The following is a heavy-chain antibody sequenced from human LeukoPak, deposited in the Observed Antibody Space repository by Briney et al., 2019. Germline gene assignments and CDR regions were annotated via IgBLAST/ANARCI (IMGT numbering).Heavy chain of an antibody. Sequence: GGSLRLSCAASGFTFSSYGMSWVRQAPGKGLEWVSGISGNGGKIYYVDSVKGRFTISGDNFKNRLFLQMNNLRAEDTAIYYCVKDEGRGFYGSGTFYSWGQGTLVTVSP. CDR3: VKDEGRGFYGSGTFYS. CDR2: ISGNGGKI. CDR1: GFTFSSYG. D-gene: IGHD3-10*01. J-gene: IGHJ5*02. V-gene: IGHV3-23*01.